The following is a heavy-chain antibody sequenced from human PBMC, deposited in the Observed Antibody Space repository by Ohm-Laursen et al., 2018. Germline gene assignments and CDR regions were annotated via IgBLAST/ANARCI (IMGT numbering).Heavy chain of an antibody. CDR1: GFTFTSSA. D-gene: IGHD1-26*01. J-gene: IGHJ3*02. CDR3: AADRVVGATGFDI. V-gene: IGHV1-58*01. Sequence: GSSVKVSCKASGFTFTSSAVQWVRQARGQRLEGIGWIVVGSGNTNYAQKFQERVTITRDMSTSTAYMELSSLRSEDTAVYYCAADRVVGATGFDIWGQGTMVTVSS. CDR2: IVVGSGNT.